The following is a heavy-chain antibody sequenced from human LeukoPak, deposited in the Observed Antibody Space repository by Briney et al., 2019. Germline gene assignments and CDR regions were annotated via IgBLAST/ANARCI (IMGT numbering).Heavy chain of an antibody. D-gene: IGHD1-26*01. Sequence: ASVKVSCKASGYTFTSYAMHWVRQAPGQRLEGMGWINAGNGNTKYSQEFQGRVTITRDTSASTAYMELSSLRSEDMAVYYCARANSGSYLFDYWGQGTLVTVSS. CDR1: GYTFTSYA. CDR2: INAGNGNT. J-gene: IGHJ4*02. CDR3: ARANSGSYLFDY. V-gene: IGHV1-3*03.